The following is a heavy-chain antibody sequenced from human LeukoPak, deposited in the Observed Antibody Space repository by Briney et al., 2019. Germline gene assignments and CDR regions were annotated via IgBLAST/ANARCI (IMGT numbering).Heavy chain of an antibody. CDR2: ISYDGSNK. V-gene: IGHV3-30*04. Sequence: GRSLRLSCAASGFTFSSYAMHWVRQAPGKGLHWVAVISYDGSNKYYADSVKGRFTISRDNSKNTLYLQMNSLRAEDTAVYYCARGPQAEAWYSSSWHLGKFDYWGQGTLVTVSS. CDR1: GFTFSSYA. D-gene: IGHD6-13*01. J-gene: IGHJ4*02. CDR3: ARGPQAEAWYSSSWHLGKFDY.